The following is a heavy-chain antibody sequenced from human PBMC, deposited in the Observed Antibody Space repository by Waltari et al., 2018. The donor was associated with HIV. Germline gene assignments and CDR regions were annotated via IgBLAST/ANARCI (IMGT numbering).Heavy chain of an antibody. V-gene: IGHV3-33*01. CDR2: IRYDGSNK. J-gene: IGHJ6*01. D-gene: IGHD3-16*01. CDR1: GFIFSAYG. CDR3: ATGSRLVAAYDYYGLDV. Sequence: VESGGAVVQPGKSLRLSCAASGFIFSAYGMHWVRQAPGKGLEWVALIRYDGSNKDYSDSVKGRFTISRDNAENTLFLQMSDLRADDTATYFCATGSRLVAAYDYYGLDVWGTGTTLTVSP.